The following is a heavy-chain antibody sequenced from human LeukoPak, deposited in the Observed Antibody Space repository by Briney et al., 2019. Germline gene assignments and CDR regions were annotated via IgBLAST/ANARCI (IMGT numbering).Heavy chain of an antibody. Sequence: GESLKISCKGSGYSFTSYWIGWVRQMPGKGLEWMGIIYPGDSDTRYSPSFQGQVTISADKPISTAYLQWSSLKASDTAMYYCARHPLVRGVDYGMDVWGQGTTVTVSS. CDR2: IYPGDSDT. V-gene: IGHV5-51*01. D-gene: IGHD3-10*01. CDR1: GYSFTSYW. J-gene: IGHJ6*02. CDR3: ARHPLVRGVDYGMDV.